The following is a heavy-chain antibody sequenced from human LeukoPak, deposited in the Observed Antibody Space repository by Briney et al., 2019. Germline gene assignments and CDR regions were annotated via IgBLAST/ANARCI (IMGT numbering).Heavy chain of an antibody. J-gene: IGHJ6*03. Sequence: ASVKVSCKASGGTFSSYAISWVRQAPGQGLEWMGRIIPILGIANYAQKFQGRVTITADKSTSTAYMELSSLRSEDTAVYYCARRSSELGYYYYMDVWGKGTTVTVSS. CDR3: ARRSSELGYYYYMDV. CDR1: GGTFSSYA. D-gene: IGHD6-19*01. V-gene: IGHV1-69*04. CDR2: IIPILGIA.